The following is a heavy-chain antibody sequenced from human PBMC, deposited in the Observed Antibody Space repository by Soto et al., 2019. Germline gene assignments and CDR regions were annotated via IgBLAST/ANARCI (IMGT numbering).Heavy chain of an antibody. CDR2: IDPSDSQT. CDR1: GYSFTSYW. V-gene: IGHV5-10-1*01. CDR3: ARQIYDSDSGPNFKYYFDS. Sequence: CESLKISCKGSGYSFTSYWTGWVRQMPGNGLEWMGRIDPSDSQTYYSPSFRGHVTISAAKSITTVFLQWSSLRASDTAMYYCARQIYDSDSGPNFKYYFDSWGQGTLVTVSS. J-gene: IGHJ4*02. D-gene: IGHD3-22*01.